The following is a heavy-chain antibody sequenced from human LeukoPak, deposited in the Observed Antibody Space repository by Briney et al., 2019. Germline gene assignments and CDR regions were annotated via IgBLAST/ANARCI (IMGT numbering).Heavy chain of an antibody. Sequence: GGSLRLSCAASGFTFNNYGMHWVRQAPGKGLEWLTFIRYDGSNTYYADSVKGRFTISRDNSKNTLYLQMNSLRAEDTAVYYCAKEYGDYAHDYWGQGTLVTVSS. CDR2: IRYDGSNT. CDR1: GFTFNNYG. V-gene: IGHV3-30*02. D-gene: IGHD4-17*01. J-gene: IGHJ4*02. CDR3: AKEYGDYAHDY.